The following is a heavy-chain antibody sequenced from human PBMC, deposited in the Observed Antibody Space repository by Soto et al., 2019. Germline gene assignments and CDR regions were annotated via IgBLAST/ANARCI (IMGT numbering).Heavy chain of an antibody. Sequence: GESLKISCKASGYSFTSYWIGWVRQMPGKGLEWMGIIYPGDSDTRYRPSLLGQVTISADKSISTAYLQWSSLKASDTAIYYCARAIEMATIGWFDPLGQGTLVTVSS. CDR3: ARAIEMATIGWFDP. D-gene: IGHD5-12*01. CDR1: GYSFTSYW. J-gene: IGHJ5*02. V-gene: IGHV5-51*01. CDR2: IYPGDSDT.